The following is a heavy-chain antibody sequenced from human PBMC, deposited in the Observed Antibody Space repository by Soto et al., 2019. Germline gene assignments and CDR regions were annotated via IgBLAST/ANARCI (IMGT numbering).Heavy chain of an antibody. CDR1: GFTFSSYS. Sequence: EVQLVESGGGLVQPGGSLRLSCAASGFTFSSYSMNWVRQAPGKGLEWVSSISSSSSYIYYADSVKGRFTISRDNAKNSLYLQMNSLRAEDTAVYYCAREGGGIAVAHPPDYWGQGTLVTVSS. J-gene: IGHJ4*02. D-gene: IGHD6-19*01. V-gene: IGHV3-21*01. CDR3: AREGGGIAVAHPPDY. CDR2: ISSSSSYI.